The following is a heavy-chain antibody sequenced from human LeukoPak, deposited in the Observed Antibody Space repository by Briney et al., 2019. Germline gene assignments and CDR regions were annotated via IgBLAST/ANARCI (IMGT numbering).Heavy chain of an antibody. CDR3: ARGVTGTTIGSFDI. CDR2: IYYSGST. Sequence: SETLSLTCTVSGGSISSYYWSWIRQPPGKGLEWIGYIYYSGSTNYNPSLKSRVTISVDTSKNQFSLKLSSVTAADTAVYYCARGVTGTTIGSFDIWGQGTMVTVSS. D-gene: IGHD1-20*01. CDR1: GGSISSYY. J-gene: IGHJ3*02. V-gene: IGHV4-59*01.